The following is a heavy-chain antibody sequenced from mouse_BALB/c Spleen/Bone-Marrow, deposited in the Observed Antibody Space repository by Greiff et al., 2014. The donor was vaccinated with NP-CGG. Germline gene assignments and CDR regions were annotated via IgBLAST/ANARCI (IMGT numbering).Heavy chain of an antibody. J-gene: IGHJ3*01. D-gene: IGHD4-1*01. V-gene: IGHV2-6-7*01. CDR3: ARAPNWDGGAWFAY. CDR2: IWDDGNI. CDR1: GFSLTGYG. Sequence: VQLQESGPGLVAPSQSLSITCTVSGFSLTGYGVNWVRQPPGKGLEWLGIIWDDGNIDYNSALKSRLSISKDNSKSQVFLKMNSLQTDDTARYYCARAPNWDGGAWFAYWGQGTLVTVSA.